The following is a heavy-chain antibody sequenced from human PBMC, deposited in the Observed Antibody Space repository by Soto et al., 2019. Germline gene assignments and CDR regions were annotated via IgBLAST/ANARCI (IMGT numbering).Heavy chain of an antibody. V-gene: IGHV4-30-2*01. CDR3: AHSSGYIDAFDI. D-gene: IGHD3-22*01. CDR2: IYHSGST. CDR1: GGSISSGGYS. Sequence: PSETLSLTCAVSGGSISSGGYSWSWIRQPPGKGLEWIGYIYHSGSTYYNPSLKSRVTISVDRSKNQFSLKLSSVTAADTAVYYCAHSSGYIDAFDIWRQGTTVPVSS. J-gene: IGHJ3*02.